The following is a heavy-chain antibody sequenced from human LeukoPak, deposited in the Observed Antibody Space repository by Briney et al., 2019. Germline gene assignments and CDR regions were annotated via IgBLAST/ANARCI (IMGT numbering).Heavy chain of an antibody. V-gene: IGHV4-34*01. D-gene: IGHD3-3*01. Sequence: SETLSLTCAVYGGSFSGYYWSWIRQPPGKGLEWIGEINHSGSTNYNPSLKSRVTISVDTSKNQFSLKLSSVTAADTAVYYCARAYYDFWSGYPPGWFDPWGQGTLVTVSS. CDR3: ARAYYDFWSGYPPGWFDP. J-gene: IGHJ5*02. CDR1: GGSFSGYY. CDR2: INHSGST.